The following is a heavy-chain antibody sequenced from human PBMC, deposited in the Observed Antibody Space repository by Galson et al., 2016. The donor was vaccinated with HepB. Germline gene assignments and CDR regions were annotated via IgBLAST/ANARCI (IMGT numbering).Heavy chain of an antibody. D-gene: IGHD3-10*01. CDR2: IKQDGSEK. J-gene: IGHJ4*02. CDR1: GFAFGSCW. V-gene: IGHV3-7*01. Sequence: SLRLSCAASGFAFGSCWMSWVRQAPGKGLEWVANIKQDGSEKYFVDSVKGRFTISRDNAKNSLYLQMNSLRAEDTAVYYCAKGRGGVSIHWGQGTLVTVSS. CDR3: AKGRGGVSIH.